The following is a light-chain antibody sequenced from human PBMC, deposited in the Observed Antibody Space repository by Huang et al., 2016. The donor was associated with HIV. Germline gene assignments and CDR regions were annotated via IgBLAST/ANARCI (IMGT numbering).Light chain of an antibody. CDR3: QQRVNGLT. CDR2: DAS. Sequence: EIVLTQSPATLSFFPGQRVSLSCRSSQNINQHFAWYQQSPGQTPRLLIYDASSRVPGVAARFSGSGSVTDFTLTISILESEDFATYYCQQRVNGLTFGGGTKV. J-gene: IGKJ4*01. V-gene: IGKV3-11*01. CDR1: QNINQH.